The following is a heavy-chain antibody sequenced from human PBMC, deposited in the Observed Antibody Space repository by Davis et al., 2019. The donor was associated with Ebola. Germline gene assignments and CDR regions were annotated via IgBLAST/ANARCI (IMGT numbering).Heavy chain of an antibody. J-gene: IGHJ6*02. CDR3: ARGGIAARYYYYYGMDV. D-gene: IGHD6-6*01. Sequence: GESLKISCAASGFTFSSYAMSWVRQAPGKGLEWVSAISGSGGSTYYADSVKGRFTISRDNSKNTLYLQMNSLRAEDTAVYYCARGGIAARYYYYYGMDVWGQGTTVTVSS. CDR2: ISGSGGST. V-gene: IGHV3-23*01. CDR1: GFTFSSYA.